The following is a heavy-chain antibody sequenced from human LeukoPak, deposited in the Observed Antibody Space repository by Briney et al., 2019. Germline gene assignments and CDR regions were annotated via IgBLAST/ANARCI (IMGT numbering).Heavy chain of an antibody. V-gene: IGHV3-11*01. CDR1: GFTFSDYY. CDR2: ISSSGSTI. J-gene: IGHJ5*02. Sequence: SGGSLRLSCVASGFTFSDYYMSWIRQAPGKGLEWVSYISSSGSTIYYADSVKGRFTISRGNAKNSLYLQMNSLRAEDTAVYYCAKDLSGYSYGRNSFDPWGQGTLVTVSS. D-gene: IGHD5-18*01. CDR3: AKDLSGYSYGRNSFDP.